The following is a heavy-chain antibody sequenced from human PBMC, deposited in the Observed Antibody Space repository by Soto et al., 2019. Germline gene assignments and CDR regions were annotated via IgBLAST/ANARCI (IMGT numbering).Heavy chain of an antibody. J-gene: IGHJ5*02. Sequence: QLQLQESGPGLVKPSETLSLTCTVSGGSISSSSYYWGWIRQPPGKGLEWIGSIYYSGSTYYNPSLKSRVTISVDTSKNQFSLKLSSVTAADTAVYYCARHGVTMVRGVITLGDNWFDPWGQGTLVTVSS. CDR3: ARHGVTMVRGVITLGDNWFDP. CDR2: IYYSGST. CDR1: GGSISSSSYY. D-gene: IGHD3-10*01. V-gene: IGHV4-39*01.